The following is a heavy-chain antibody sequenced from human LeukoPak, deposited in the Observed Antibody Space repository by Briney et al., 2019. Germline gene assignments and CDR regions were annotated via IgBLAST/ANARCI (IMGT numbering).Heavy chain of an antibody. CDR1: GFTFSSYS. Sequence: GGSLRLSCAVSGFTFSSYSINWVRQAPGKGLEWVSSISSSSYIYYTDSVKGRFTLSRDNAKKSLYLQMNSLRAEDTALYYCARDSYGDYSAFDYWGQGTLVTVSS. V-gene: IGHV3-21*04. D-gene: IGHD4-17*01. J-gene: IGHJ4*02. CDR3: ARDSYGDYSAFDY. CDR2: ISSSSYI.